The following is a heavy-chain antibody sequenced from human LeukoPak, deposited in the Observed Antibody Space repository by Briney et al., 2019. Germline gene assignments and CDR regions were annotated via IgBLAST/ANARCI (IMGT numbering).Heavy chain of an antibody. CDR1: GFMFNEYG. CDR3: ARVGRYSTSSTDYYFDY. D-gene: IGHD1-26*01. V-gene: IGHV3-30*02. CDR2: IRDDGSNK. Sequence: GGSLRLSCAASGFMFNEYGMHWVRQAPGKGLEWVAFIRDDGSNKSSAESVKGRFTISRDNVKKSLNLQMDSLRAGDTAVYYCARVGRYSTSSTDYYFDYWGQGTLVTVSS. J-gene: IGHJ4*02.